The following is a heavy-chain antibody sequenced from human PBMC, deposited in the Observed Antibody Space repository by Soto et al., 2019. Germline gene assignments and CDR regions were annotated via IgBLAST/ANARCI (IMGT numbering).Heavy chain of an antibody. CDR1: GYTFTSYQ. Sequence: GASVKVSCKASGYTFTSYQMHWVRHAPGQGLEWMGVINPSGARTNNAQKFQGRVTMTRDTSTSTAYMELRSLRSDDTAVYYCARVGSGWYGVGWFDPWGQGTLVTVS. D-gene: IGHD6-19*01. V-gene: IGHV1-46*01. J-gene: IGHJ5*02. CDR3: ARVGSGWYGVGWFDP. CDR2: INPSGART.